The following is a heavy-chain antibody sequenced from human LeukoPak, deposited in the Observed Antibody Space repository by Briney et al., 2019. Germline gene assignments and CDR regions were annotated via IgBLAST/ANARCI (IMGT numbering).Heavy chain of an antibody. J-gene: IGHJ4*02. CDR3: ARDPSGDYGFDY. D-gene: IGHD4-17*01. Sequence: ASVKVSCKASGYTFTSYGISWVRQAPGQRLEWMGWINAGNGNTKYSQKFQGRVTTTRDTSASTAYMELSSLRSEDTAVYYCARDPSGDYGFDYWGQGTLVTVSS. V-gene: IGHV1-3*01. CDR2: INAGNGNT. CDR1: GYTFTSYG.